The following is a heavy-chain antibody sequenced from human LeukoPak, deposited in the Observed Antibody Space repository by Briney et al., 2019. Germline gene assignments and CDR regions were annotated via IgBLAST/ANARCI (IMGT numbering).Heavy chain of an antibody. CDR1: GGTFSSYA. V-gene: IGHV1-69*05. J-gene: IGHJ6*03. CDR2: IIPIFGTA. D-gene: IGHD3-10*01. Sequence: ASVKVSCKASGGTFSSYAISWVRQAPGQGLEWMGGIIPIFGTANYAQKFQGRVTITTDESTSTAYMELSSLRSEDTAVYYCARVLLGSTYYYYYMDVWGKGTTVTVSS. CDR3: ARVLLGSTYYYYYMDV.